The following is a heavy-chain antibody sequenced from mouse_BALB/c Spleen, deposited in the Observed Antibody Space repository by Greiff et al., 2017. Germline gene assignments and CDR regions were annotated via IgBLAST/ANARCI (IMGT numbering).Heavy chain of an antibody. Sequence: EVKVVESGGGLVKPGGSLKLSCAASGFTFSSYAMSWVRQTPEKRLEWVASISSGGSTYYPDSVKGRFTISRDNARNILYLQMSSLRSEDTAMYYCASLLRYAMDYWGQGTSVTVSS. CDR1: GFTFSSYA. CDR3: ASLLRYAMDY. J-gene: IGHJ4*01. D-gene: IGHD1-1*01. V-gene: IGHV5-6-5*01. CDR2: ISSGGST.